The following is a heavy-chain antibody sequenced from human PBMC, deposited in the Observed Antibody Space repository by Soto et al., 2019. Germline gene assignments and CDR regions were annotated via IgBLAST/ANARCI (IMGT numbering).Heavy chain of an antibody. D-gene: IGHD3-16*01. CDR3: AKEIGGEMYAAYFDR. CDR1: GFTLSNIG. Sequence: QVQLVESGGGVVQPGTSLRLACAASGFTLSNIGMQWVRQAPGKGLEWVEVISAGGNTKYYADSVKGRFTISRDNSKNTLFLQMNSLRTEDTAVYYCAKEIGGEMYAAYFDRLGQGTLVSVSA. J-gene: IGHJ4*02. V-gene: IGHV3-30*18. CDR2: ISAGGNTK.